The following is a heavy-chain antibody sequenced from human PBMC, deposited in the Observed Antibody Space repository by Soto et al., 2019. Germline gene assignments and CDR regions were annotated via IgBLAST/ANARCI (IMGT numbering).Heavy chain of an antibody. D-gene: IGHD6-19*01. Sequence: QVQLVQSGAEVKKPGSSVKVSCKASGGTFSSYTFTWVRQAPGQGLEWMGRIIPILGIANYAQRFQGRVTITADKSTSTAYMELNSLRSEDTAVYYCAGSLRRDGCFDYWGQGTLVTVSS. J-gene: IGHJ4*02. V-gene: IGHV1-69*02. CDR2: IIPILGIA. CDR3: AGSLRRDGCFDY. CDR1: GGTFSSYT.